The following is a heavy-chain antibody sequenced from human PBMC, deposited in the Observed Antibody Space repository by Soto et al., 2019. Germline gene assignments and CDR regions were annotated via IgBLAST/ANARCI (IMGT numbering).Heavy chain of an antibody. J-gene: IGHJ5*02. CDR2: IYYSGST. V-gene: IGHV4-59*01. CDR1: GGSISSYY. D-gene: IGHD6-19*01. CDR3: AREQWLIPGGWFDP. Sequence: SETLSLTCTVSGGSISSYYWSWIRQPPGKGLEWIGYIYYSGSTNYNPSLKSRVTISVDTSKNQFSLKLSSVTAADTAVYYCAREQWLIPGGWFDPWGQGTLVTVSS.